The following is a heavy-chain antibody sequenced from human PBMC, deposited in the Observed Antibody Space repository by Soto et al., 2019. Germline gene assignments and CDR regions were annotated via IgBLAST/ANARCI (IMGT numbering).Heavy chain of an antibody. J-gene: IGHJ6*02. CDR3: AKDHGGKGSVSVGGTHHVYYYYGMDV. D-gene: IGHD1-26*01. V-gene: IGHV3-30*18. Sequence: HPWWSLRLSCSASVFTFSSYGMHWCRQAPGKGLEWVAVISYDGSNKYYADSVKGRFTISRDNSKNTLYLQMNSLRAEDTAVYYCAKDHGGKGSVSVGGTHHVYYYYGMDVWGQGTTVTVSS. CDR1: VFTFSSYG. CDR2: ISYDGSNK.